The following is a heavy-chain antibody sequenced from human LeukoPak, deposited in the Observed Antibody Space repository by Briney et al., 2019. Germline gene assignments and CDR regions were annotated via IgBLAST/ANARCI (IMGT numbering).Heavy chain of an antibody. CDR1: GFTFSSYW. CDR2: INSDGSST. Sequence: TGGSLRLSCAASGFTFSSYWMHWVRQAPGKGLVWVSRINSDGSSTSYADSVKGRFTISRDNAKNTLYLQMNSLRAEDTAVYYCARVPLPAAKGGYFDYWGQGTLVTVSS. D-gene: IGHD2-2*01. V-gene: IGHV3-74*01. J-gene: IGHJ4*02. CDR3: ARVPLPAAKGGYFDY.